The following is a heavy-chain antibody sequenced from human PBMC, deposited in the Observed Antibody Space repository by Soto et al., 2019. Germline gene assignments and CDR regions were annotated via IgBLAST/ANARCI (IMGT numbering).Heavy chain of an antibody. CDR3: ARGEIVPAAIGNWFDP. Sequence: ASVKVSCKASGYTFTSYGISWVRQAPGQGLEWMGWISAYNGNTNYAQKLQGRVTMTTDTSTSTAYMELRSLRSEDTAVYYCARGEIVPAAIGNWFDPWGQGTLVTVSS. J-gene: IGHJ5*02. CDR2: ISAYNGNT. CDR1: GYTFTSYG. D-gene: IGHD2-2*01. V-gene: IGHV1-18*01.